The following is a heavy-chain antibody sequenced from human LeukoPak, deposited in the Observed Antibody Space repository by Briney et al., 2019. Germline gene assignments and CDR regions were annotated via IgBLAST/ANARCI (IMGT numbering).Heavy chain of an antibody. V-gene: IGHV1-46*03. CDR2: INPSGSSI. Sequence: ASVKVSCKASGYTFTSYYMHWVRQAPGQGLEWMGTINPSGSSITYAHKFQGRVTMTRDTSTSTVYMELSSLRSEDTAVYYCARDRGTGHNWFDPWGQGTLVTVSS. CDR3: ARDRGTGHNWFDP. D-gene: IGHD3-10*01. J-gene: IGHJ5*02. CDR1: GYTFTSYY.